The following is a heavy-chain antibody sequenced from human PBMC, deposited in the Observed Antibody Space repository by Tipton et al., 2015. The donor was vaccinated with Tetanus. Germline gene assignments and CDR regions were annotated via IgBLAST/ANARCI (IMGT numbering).Heavy chain of an antibody. CDR2: AYPTGSA. V-gene: IGHV4-61*09. D-gene: IGHD2-21*02. J-gene: IGHJ6*02. Sequence: TLSLTCIVSGGSVSSGSDYWMWIRQPPGKGLEWIGHAYPTGSAYYNPDLESRVTLSVDKSKNQFSLNMRSVTAADTAMYYCGRLYCGGDCYSPYYNGVDVWGQGTTVIVSS. CDR1: GGSVSSGSDY. CDR3: GRLYCGGDCYSPYYNGVDV.